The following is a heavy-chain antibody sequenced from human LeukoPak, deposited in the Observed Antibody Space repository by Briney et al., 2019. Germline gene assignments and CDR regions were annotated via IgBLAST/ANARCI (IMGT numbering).Heavy chain of an antibody. CDR2: INPNSGGT. V-gene: IGHV1-2*02. D-gene: IGHD3-10*01. CDR3: ARAVTMVRGVIKVKRFDP. Sequence: GASVKVSCKASGYTVTGYYMHWVRQAPGQGLEWMGWINPNSGGTNYAQKFQGRVTMTRDTSISTAYMELSRLRSDDTAVYYCARAVTMVRGVIKVKRFDPWGQGTLVTVSS. CDR1: GYTVTGYY. J-gene: IGHJ5*02.